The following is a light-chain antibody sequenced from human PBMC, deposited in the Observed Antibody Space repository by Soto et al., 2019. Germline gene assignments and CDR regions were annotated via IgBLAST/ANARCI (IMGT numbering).Light chain of an antibody. CDR1: SSDVGGYNY. V-gene: IGLV2-14*01. J-gene: IGLJ2*01. CDR3: RSYTSSIS. Sequence: QSALTQPASVSGSPGPSITISCTGTSSDVGGYNYVSWYQQHPGKAPKLMIYDVNTRPSGVSNRFSGSKSGNTASLTISGLQAEDEADYYCRSYTSSISFGGGTKLTVL. CDR2: DVN.